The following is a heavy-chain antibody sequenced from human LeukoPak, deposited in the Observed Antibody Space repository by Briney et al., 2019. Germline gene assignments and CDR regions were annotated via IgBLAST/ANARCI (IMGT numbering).Heavy chain of an antibody. D-gene: IGHD1-26*01. CDR3: TTEGELLYYFDY. J-gene: IGHJ4*02. Sequence: GGSLRLSCAASGFSFSRAWMNWVRQAPGQGLEWVGRLKSIREGGTTDYAAPVKGRFIISRDDSKNTLYLQMNSLKTEDTAVYYCTTEGELLYYFDYWGQGTLVTVSS. CDR2: LKSIREGGTT. CDR1: GFSFSRAW. V-gene: IGHV3-15*01.